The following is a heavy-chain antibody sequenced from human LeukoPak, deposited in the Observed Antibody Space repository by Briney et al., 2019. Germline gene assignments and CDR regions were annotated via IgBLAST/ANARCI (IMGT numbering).Heavy chain of an antibody. CDR2: IRYDGSNK. J-gene: IGHJ6*02. D-gene: IGHD2-21*02. V-gene: IGHV3-30*02. CDR1: GFTFSSYG. Sequence: GGSLRLSCAASGFTFSSYGMHWVRQAPGKGLEWVAFIRYDGSNKYYADSVKGRFTISRDNAKNSLYLQMNSLRAEDTAVYYCAKLPCGGDCYSSYYGMDVWGQGTTVTVSS. CDR3: AKLPCGGDCYSSYYGMDV.